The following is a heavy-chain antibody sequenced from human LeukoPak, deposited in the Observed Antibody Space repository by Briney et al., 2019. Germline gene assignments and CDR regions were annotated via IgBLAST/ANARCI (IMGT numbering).Heavy chain of an antibody. CDR1: GGSISSGGYY. D-gene: IGHD4-23*01. J-gene: IGHJ4*02. CDR3: ASEDDYGGNFDY. Sequence: PSQTLSLTCTASGGSISSGGYYWSWIRQPPGKGLEWIGYIYHSGSTYYNPSLKSRVTISVDTSKNQFSLKLSSVTAADTAVYYCASEDDYGGNFDYWGQGTLVTVSS. CDR2: IYHSGST. V-gene: IGHV4-30-2*05.